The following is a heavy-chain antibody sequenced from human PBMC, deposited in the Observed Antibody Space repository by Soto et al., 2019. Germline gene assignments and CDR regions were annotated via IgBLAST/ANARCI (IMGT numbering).Heavy chain of an antibody. CDR3: SRVGCSNSKCYTRGMDV. J-gene: IGHJ6*02. D-gene: IGHD2-2*01. Sequence: NPSETLSLTCTFSGGSIIGYYWSWVRQPAGKGLEWVGRIYSDGTTNYSPSLKSRVTMSLDTSKDQFSLHLNSVTAADTAVYYCSRVGCSNSKCYTRGMDVWGQGTTVTVSS. V-gene: IGHV4-4*07. CDR2: IYSDGTT. CDR1: GGSIIGYY.